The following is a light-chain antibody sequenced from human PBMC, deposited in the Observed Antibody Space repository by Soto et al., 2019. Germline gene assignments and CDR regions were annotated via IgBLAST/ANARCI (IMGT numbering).Light chain of an antibody. CDR1: QVINNY. V-gene: IGKV1-16*02. J-gene: IGKJ4*01. Sequence: DIQMTQSPSSLSASVGDRVTITCRASQVINNYLAWFQHKPGTAPKSLIYAASSLQSGVPSKFSGSGSGTDFTLTISSLQPEDVATYYCQQYNSYPLTFGGGTKVEIK. CDR3: QQYNSYPLT. CDR2: AAS.